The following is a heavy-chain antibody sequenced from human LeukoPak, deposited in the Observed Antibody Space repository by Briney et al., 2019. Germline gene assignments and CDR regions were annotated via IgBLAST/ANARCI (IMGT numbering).Heavy chain of an antibody. CDR1: GGSFSGYY. CDR2: INHSGST. J-gene: IGHJ4*02. V-gene: IGHV4-34*01. D-gene: IGHD3-10*01. Sequence: KPSDTLSLTCAVYGGSFSGYYWSWIRQPPGKGLEWIGEINHSGSTNYNPSLKSRVTISVDTSKNQFSLKLSSVTAADTAVYYCARGHGSYYYGSGSYYTPHYFDYWGQGTLVTVSS. CDR3: ARGHGSYYYGSGSYYTPHYFDY.